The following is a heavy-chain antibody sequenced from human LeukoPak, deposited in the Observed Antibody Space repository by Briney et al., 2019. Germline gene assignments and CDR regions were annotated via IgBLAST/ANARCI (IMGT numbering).Heavy chain of an antibody. V-gene: IGHV1-46*01. CDR3: ARVPLPYSSGWYTGIFDY. CDR1: GYTFTSYY. CDR2: INPSGGST. Sequence: ASVKVSCKASGYTFTSYYMHWVRQAPGQGLEWMGIINPSGGSTSYAQKFQGRVTMTRDTSTSTVYMELSSLRSEDTAVYYCARVPLPYSSGWYTGIFDYWGQGTPVTVSS. J-gene: IGHJ4*02. D-gene: IGHD6-19*01.